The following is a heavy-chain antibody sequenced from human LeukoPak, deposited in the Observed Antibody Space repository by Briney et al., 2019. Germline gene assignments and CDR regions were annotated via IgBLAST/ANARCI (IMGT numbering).Heavy chain of an antibody. CDR1: EFTFSSYA. CDR2: ITVSGGTT. V-gene: IGHV3-23*01. J-gene: IGHJ4*02. CDR3: AGGESYYLEN. D-gene: IGHD1-26*01. Sequence: PGGSLRLSCAASEFTFSSYAMQWVRQAPGKGLEWVSGITVSGGTTYYTDSVKGRFTISRDNSKNTLYLQMNSLRAEDTAVYYCAGGESYYLENWGQGTLVTVSS.